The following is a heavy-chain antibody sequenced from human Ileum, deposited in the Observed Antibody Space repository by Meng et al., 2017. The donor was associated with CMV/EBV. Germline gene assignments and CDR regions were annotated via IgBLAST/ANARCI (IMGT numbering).Heavy chain of an antibody. CDR2: IYYSGST. Sequence: ESLKISCAASGFTFSSYEMNWVRQAPGKGLEWIGSIYYSGSTFYNPSLKSRVTISVDTSANQFSLRLSSVTAADMAVYYCARDSGGYGLDAFDIWGQGTMVTVSS. D-gene: IGHD2-15*01. V-gene: IGHV4-39*07. CDR1: GFTFSSYE. CDR3: ARDSGGYGLDAFDI. J-gene: IGHJ3*02.